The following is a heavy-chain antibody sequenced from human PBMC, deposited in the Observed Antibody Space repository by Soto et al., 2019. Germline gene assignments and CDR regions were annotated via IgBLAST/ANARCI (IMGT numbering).Heavy chain of an antibody. CDR1: GGTFSSYA. V-gene: IGHV1-69*12. CDR3: ASGGGIRYGDYGDY. D-gene: IGHD4-17*01. J-gene: IGHJ4*02. Sequence: QVQLVQSGAEVKKPGSSVKVSCKASGGTFSSYAISWVRQAPGQGLEWMGGIIPIFGTANYAQKFQGRVTITADESTSTAYMELSSLRSDDTAVYYCASGGGIRYGDYGDYWGQGTLVTVSS. CDR2: IIPIFGTA.